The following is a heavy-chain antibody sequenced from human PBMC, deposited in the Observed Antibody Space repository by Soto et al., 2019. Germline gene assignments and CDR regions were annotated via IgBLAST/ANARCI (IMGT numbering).Heavy chain of an antibody. CDR3: ARDSSGGFGDVRLDY. CDR2: IIPILGIA. J-gene: IGHJ4*02. D-gene: IGHD3-10*01. Sequence: QVQLVQSGAEVKKPGSSVKVSCKASGGTFSSYTISWVRQAPGQGLEWMGRIIPILGIANYAQKFQGRVTITAVKSTSTAYRELSSVRSNDRALYYCARDSSGGFGDVRLDYWGRGSLVTVST. V-gene: IGHV1-69*08. CDR1: GGTFSSYT.